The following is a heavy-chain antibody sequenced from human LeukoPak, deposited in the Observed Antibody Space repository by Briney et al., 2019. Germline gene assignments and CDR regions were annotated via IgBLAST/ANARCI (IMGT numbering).Heavy chain of an antibody. Sequence: PGGSLRLSCAASGFTFSSYAMSWVRQAPGKGLEWVSAISGRGGSTYYADSVKGRFTISRDNSKNTLYLQMNSLRAEDTAVYYCAKGPSRGRYYYGSGSLGDYWGQGTLVTVSS. D-gene: IGHD3-10*01. V-gene: IGHV3-23*01. J-gene: IGHJ4*02. CDR1: GFTFSSYA. CDR2: ISGRGGST. CDR3: AKGPSRGRYYYGSGSLGDY.